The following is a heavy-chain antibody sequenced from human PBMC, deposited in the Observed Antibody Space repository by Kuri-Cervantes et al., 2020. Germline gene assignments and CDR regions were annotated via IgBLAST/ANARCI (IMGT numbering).Heavy chain of an antibody. CDR1: GFTFSSYG. CDR2: ISYDGSNK. D-gene: IGHD2-2*02. J-gene: IGHJ6*02. V-gene: IGHV3-30*18. Sequence: GESLKISCAASGFTFSSYGMHWVRQAPGKGLEWVAVISYDGSNKYYADSVKGRFTISRDNSKNTLYLQMNSLRAEDTAVYYCAKWDIVVVPAAITTPNYYYYYGMDVWGQGTTVTVSS. CDR3: AKWDIVVVPAAITTPNYYYYYGMDV.